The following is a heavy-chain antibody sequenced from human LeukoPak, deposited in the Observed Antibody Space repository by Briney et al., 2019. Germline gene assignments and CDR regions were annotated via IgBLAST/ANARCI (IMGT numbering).Heavy chain of an antibody. Sequence: PSQTLSLTCTVSGGSISSGVYYWSWIRQRPGEGLEWIGYISYSGYTYYSPSLRSRVTISVDTSKTQFSLRLSSVTAADTAVYYCARDPGGYSHGFETYFDYWGQGTLVTVSS. CDR3: ARDPGGYSHGFETYFDY. J-gene: IGHJ4*02. CDR1: GGSISSGVYY. V-gene: IGHV4-31*03. D-gene: IGHD5-18*01. CDR2: ISYSGYT.